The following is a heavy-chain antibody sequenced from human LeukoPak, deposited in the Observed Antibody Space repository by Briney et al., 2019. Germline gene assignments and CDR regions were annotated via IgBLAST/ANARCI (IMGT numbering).Heavy chain of an antibody. CDR2: IIPIFGTA. D-gene: IGHD3-22*01. CDR3: ASGHHYYDSSGYYPYFDY. V-gene: IGHV1-69*06. Sequence: SVKVSCKASGGTFSSYAISWVRQAPGQGLEWMGGIIPIFGTANYAQKFQGRVTITADKSTSTAYMELSSLRSEDTAVYYCASGHHYYDSSGYYPYFDYWGQGTLVTVSS. J-gene: IGHJ4*02. CDR1: GGTFSSYA.